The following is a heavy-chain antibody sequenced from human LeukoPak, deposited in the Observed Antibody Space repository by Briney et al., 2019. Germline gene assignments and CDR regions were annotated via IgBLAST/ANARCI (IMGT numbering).Heavy chain of an antibody. V-gene: IGHV4-61*02. CDR1: GGSISSGSYY. J-gene: IGHJ4*02. CDR2: IYTSGST. Sequence: SETLSLTCTVSGGSISSGSYYWSWIRQPAGKGLEWIGRIYTSGSTNYNPSLKSRVTISVDTYKNQFSLKLSSVTAADTAVYYCARLESSSWYGVYWGQGTLVTVSS. CDR3: ARLESSSWYGVY. D-gene: IGHD6-13*01.